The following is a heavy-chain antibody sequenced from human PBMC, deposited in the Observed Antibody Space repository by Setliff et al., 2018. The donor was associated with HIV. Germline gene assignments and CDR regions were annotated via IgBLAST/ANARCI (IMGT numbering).Heavy chain of an antibody. J-gene: IGHJ4*02. CDR3: ARGVSQAYTYGSGAYYYFDF. CDR1: GYTFTTYY. CDR2: INPKDGST. V-gene: IGHV1-46*01. Sequence: ASVKVSCKTSGYTFTTYYIHWIRQAPGQGLEWMGIINPKDGSTNYAQRLQGRVTLTTDTSTSTAYMELRSLRFDDTAVYFCARGVSQAYTYGSGAYYYFDFWGLGTLVTVPQ. D-gene: IGHD6-19*01.